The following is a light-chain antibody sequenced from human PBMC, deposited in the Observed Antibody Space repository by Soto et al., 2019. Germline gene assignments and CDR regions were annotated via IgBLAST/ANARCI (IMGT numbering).Light chain of an antibody. Sequence: DIQMTQSPSTLSASVGDRVTITCRASQSISDCLAWFQQKPGKAPKVLIYDASTLASGVPSRFSGSGSGTEFTLTISSLQPEDSATYYCQQHNSSPWTFGQGTRVEIK. V-gene: IGKV1-5*01. CDR1: QSISDC. J-gene: IGKJ1*01. CDR2: DAS. CDR3: QQHNSSPWT.